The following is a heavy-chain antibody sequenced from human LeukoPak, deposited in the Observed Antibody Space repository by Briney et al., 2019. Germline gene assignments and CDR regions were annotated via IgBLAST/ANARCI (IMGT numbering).Heavy chain of an antibody. CDR3: ARGVTIFRAGPHPAFDI. J-gene: IGHJ3*02. CDR1: GGSISSGGYY. CDR2: IYYSGST. Sequence: SQTLSLTCTVSGGSISSGGYYWSWIRQHPGKGLEWIGYIYYSGSTYYNPSLKSRVTISVDTSKNQFSLKLSSVTAADTAVYYCARGVTIFRAGPHPAFDIWGQGTMVTVSS. D-gene: IGHD3-3*01. V-gene: IGHV4-31*03.